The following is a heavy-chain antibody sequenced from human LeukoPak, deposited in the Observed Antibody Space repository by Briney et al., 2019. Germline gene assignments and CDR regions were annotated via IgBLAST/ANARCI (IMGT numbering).Heavy chain of an antibody. V-gene: IGHV3-11*01. CDR2: ISSSGSTI. Sequence: GGSLRLSCSAPGFTLSNYYMIWIGDAPGKVREGGSYISSSGSTIYYTDSVKGRFTISRDNAKKSPYMQLNSLRAAATAVSYSARVACSSTSCYVYYYYYMDVWGKGTTVTVSS. CDR3: ARVACSSTSCYVYYYYYMDV. CDR1: GFTLSNYY. J-gene: IGHJ6*03. D-gene: IGHD2-2*01.